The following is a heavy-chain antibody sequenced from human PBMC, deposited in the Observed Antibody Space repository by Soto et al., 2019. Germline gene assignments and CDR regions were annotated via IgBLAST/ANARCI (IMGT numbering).Heavy chain of an antibody. J-gene: IGHJ6*02. CDR1: GYSFTSYW. V-gene: IGHV5-51*01. Sequence: PGESLKISCKGSGYSFTSYWIGWVRQMPGKGLEWMGIIYPGDSDTRYSPSFQGQVTISADKSISTAYLQWSSLKASDTAMYYCARLDYSNYGYYYYGMDVWGQGTTVTVSS. CDR3: ARLDYSNYGYYYYGMDV. D-gene: IGHD4-4*01. CDR2: IYPGDSDT.